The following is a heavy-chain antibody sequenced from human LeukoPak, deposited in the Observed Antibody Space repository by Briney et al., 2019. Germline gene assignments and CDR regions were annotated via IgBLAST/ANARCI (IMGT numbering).Heavy chain of an antibody. D-gene: IGHD2-21*02. CDR3: AKVPIVVVTAIFDY. CDR2: ISGSGGST. V-gene: IGHV3-23*01. CDR1: GFTFSSYA. Sequence: GGSLRLSCAASGFTFSSYAMSWVRQAPGEGLEWVSAISGSGGSTYYADSVKGRFTISRDNSKNTLYLQMNSLRAEDTAVYYCAKVPIVVVTAIFDYWGQGTLVTVSS. J-gene: IGHJ4*02.